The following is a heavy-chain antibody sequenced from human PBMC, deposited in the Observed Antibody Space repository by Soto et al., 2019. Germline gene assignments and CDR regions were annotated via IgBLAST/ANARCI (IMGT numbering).Heavy chain of an antibody. CDR1: GYTFNNYD. J-gene: IGHJ5*01. CDR2: MNPHSGNT. Sequence: GASVKVSCKASGYTFNNYDVNWLRQDTGQGLEWMGWMNPHSGNTGFAQTFQGRLTMTRNTSINPAYMELSSLRSDDTAVYFCARGRGVGEVKTWFDSWGQRSRGTVSS. CDR3: ARGRGVGEVKTWFDS. D-gene: IGHD3-10*01. V-gene: IGHV1-8*01.